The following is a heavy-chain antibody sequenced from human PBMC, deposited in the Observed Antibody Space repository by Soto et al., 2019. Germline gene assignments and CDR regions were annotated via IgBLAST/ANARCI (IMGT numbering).Heavy chain of an antibody. CDR1: GFSLSTSGVG. Sequence: QITLKESGPTLVKPTQTLTLTCTFSGFSLSTSGVGVGWIRQPPGKALEGLALIYWNDDKRYSPSLKSRLTITKDTSKNKVVLTMTNMDPVDTATYYCAHGGGYCSSTSCLSNWFDAWGQGTLVTVSS. J-gene: IGHJ5*02. V-gene: IGHV2-5*01. D-gene: IGHD2-2*01. CDR3: AHGGGYCSSTSCLSNWFDA. CDR2: IYWNDDK.